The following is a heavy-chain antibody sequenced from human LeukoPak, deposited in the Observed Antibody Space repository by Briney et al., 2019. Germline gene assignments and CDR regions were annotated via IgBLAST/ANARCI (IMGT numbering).Heavy chain of an antibody. V-gene: IGHV3-30*02. Sequence: GGSLRLSCAASGFTFSSYGIHWVRQAPGKGLEWVAFIRYDASNKYYADPVKGRFTISRDNSKNTLYLQMNSLRAEDTAVYYCANLFDYWGQGTLVTVSS. CDR1: GFTFSSYG. J-gene: IGHJ4*02. CDR2: IRYDASNK. CDR3: ANLFDY.